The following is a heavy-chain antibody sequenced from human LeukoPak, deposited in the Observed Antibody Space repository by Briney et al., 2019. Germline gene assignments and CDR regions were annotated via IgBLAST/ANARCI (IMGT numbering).Heavy chain of an antibody. V-gene: IGHV4-59*01. CDR1: GGSISSYY. Sequence: KSSETLSLTCTVSGGSISSYYWSWIRQPPGKGLKWIGNIYYSGYTTYSPSLRSRVTISVDTSKNQFSLKLNSVTAADTAVYYCARETSQKGAHYMDVWGKGTTITISS. D-gene: IGHD3-16*01. CDR2: IYYSGYT. J-gene: IGHJ6*03. CDR3: ARETSQKGAHYMDV.